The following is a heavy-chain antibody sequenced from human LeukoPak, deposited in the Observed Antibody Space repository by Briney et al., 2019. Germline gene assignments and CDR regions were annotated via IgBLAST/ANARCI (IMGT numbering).Heavy chain of an antibody. D-gene: IGHD3-3*01. CDR3: ARHSHYDFWSGYLDY. V-gene: IGHV5-10-1*01. CDR2: IDPSDSYT. J-gene: IGHJ4*02. Sequence: GESLGISCKGSGYTFTSYWISWVRQMPGKGLEWMGKIDPSDSYTSYSPSFQGHVTISADKSISAAFLQWSSLKASATAMYYCARHSHYDFWSGYLDYWGQGTLVTVSS. CDR1: GYTFTSYW.